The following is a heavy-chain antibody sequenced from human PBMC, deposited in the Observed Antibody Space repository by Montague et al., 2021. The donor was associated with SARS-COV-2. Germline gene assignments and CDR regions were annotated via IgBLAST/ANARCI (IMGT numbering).Heavy chain of an antibody. CDR2: INHSGST. CDR3: ARGSYSSSWYGPKYYFEY. J-gene: IGHJ4*02. V-gene: IGHV4-34*01. Sequence: SETLSLTCAVYGGSFSGYYWSWIRQPPGKGLEWMGEINHSGSTNYNQSPKSRVTISVDTSKNKFSLKLSSVTAADTAVYYCARGSYSSSWYGPKYYFEYWGQGTLVTVSS. CDR1: GGSFSGYY. D-gene: IGHD6-13*01.